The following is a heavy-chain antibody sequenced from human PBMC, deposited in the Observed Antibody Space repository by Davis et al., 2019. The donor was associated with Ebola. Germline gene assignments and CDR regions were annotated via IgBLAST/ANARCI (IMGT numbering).Heavy chain of an antibody. CDR3: ARVGGLTVPAAQNWFDP. V-gene: IGHV1-18*01. D-gene: IGHD2-2*01. CDR2: ISASTGDT. Sequence: ASVMVSCKPSVYTFTAYSLYWIRLAPGQGAEWVGWISASTGDTFYAQKFQDRVTLTRDTSTGTAYMELRNLRSDDTAIYYCARVGGLTVPAAQNWFDPWGQGTQVTVSS. J-gene: IGHJ5*02. CDR1: VYTFTAYS.